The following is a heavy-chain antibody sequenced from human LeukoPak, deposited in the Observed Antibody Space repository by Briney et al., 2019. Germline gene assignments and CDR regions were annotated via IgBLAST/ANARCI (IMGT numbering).Heavy chain of an antibody. CDR2: IWHDGTNK. Sequence: GGSLRLSCAASGFSFSSYGMHWVRQAPGKGLEWVAVIWHDGTNKYYADSVKGRFTISRDNSKNTLFLQMNSLRAEDMAVYYCARDGLSNNWYESDYWGQGALVTVSS. D-gene: IGHD1-1*01. V-gene: IGHV3-33*01. CDR3: ARDGLSNNWYESDY. CDR1: GFSFSSYG. J-gene: IGHJ4*02.